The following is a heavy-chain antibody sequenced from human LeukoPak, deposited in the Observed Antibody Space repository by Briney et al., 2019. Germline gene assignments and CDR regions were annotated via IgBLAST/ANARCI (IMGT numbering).Heavy chain of an antibody. CDR3: ATDRGLR. J-gene: IGHJ6*04. Sequence: GSLRLSCAASGLTFSDYCWCWVRQAPGKGLEWVANIKHDGSNNYYVDSVKGRFTISRDNAKNSLYLQMNSLRVEDTAVYYCATDRGLRWGKGTTVTVSS. V-gene: IGHV3-7*03. CDR1: GLTFSDYC. CDR2: IKHDGSNN.